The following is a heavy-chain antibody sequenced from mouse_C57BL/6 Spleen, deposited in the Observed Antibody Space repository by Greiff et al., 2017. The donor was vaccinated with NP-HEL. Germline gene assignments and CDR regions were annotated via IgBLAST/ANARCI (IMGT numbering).Heavy chain of an antibody. CDR1: GYTFTSYW. CDR2: IDPNSGGT. CDR3: ARGLLLRDYAMDY. D-gene: IGHD1-1*01. Sequence: QQSCKASGYTFTSYWMHWVKQRPGRGLEWIGRIDPNSGGTKYNEKFKSKATLTVDKPSSTAYMQLSSLTSEDSAVYYCARGLLLRDYAMDYWGQGTSVTVSS. J-gene: IGHJ4*01. V-gene: IGHV1-72*01.